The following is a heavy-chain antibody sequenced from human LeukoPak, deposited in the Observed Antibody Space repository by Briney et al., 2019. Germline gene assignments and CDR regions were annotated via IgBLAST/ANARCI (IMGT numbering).Heavy chain of an antibody. CDR2: IGTAGDT. V-gene: IGHV3-13*01. Sequence: GGSLRLSCAASGFTFSSYDMHWVRQATGKGLEWVSAIGTAGDTYYPGSVKGRFTISRENAKNSLYLQMNSLRAGDTAVYYCARSSSFRSGYGMDVWGQGTTVTVSS. CDR3: ARSSSFRSGYGMDV. CDR1: GFTFSSYD. J-gene: IGHJ6*02. D-gene: IGHD3-3*01.